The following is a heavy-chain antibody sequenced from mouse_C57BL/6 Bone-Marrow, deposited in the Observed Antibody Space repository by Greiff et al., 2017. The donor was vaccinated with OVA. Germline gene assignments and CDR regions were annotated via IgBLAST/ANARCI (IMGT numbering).Heavy chain of an antibody. J-gene: IGHJ2*01. CDR3: ARVGYDGYYADFDY. CDR2: IDPSDSET. D-gene: IGHD2-3*01. CDR1: GHTFTSYW. Sequence: QVQLQQPGAELVRPGSSVKLSCKASGHTFTSYWMHWVKQRPIQGLEWIGNIDPSDSETHYNQKFKDKATLTVDKSSSTAYMQLSSLTSEDSAVYYCARVGYDGYYADFDYWGQGTTLTVSS. V-gene: IGHV1-52*01.